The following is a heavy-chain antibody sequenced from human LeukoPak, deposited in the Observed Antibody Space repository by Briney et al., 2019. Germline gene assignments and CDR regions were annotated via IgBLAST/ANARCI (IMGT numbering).Heavy chain of an antibody. D-gene: IGHD2-2*01. V-gene: IGHV3-20*04. Sequence: GGSLRLSCAASGFTFDDYGMSWVRQAPGKGLEWVSGINWNGGSTGYADSVKGRFTISRDNAKNSLYLQMNSLRAEDTAVYYCAKVQNLLGYCSSTSCYGFDYWGQGTLVTVSS. J-gene: IGHJ4*02. CDR1: GFTFDDYG. CDR2: INWNGGST. CDR3: AKVQNLLGYCSSTSCYGFDY.